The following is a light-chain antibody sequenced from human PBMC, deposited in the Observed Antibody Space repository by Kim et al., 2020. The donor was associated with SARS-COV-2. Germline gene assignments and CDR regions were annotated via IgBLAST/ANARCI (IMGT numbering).Light chain of an antibody. V-gene: IGKV1-39*01. CDR2: AAS. J-gene: IGKJ1*01. CDR1: QSISNY. Sequence: DIQMTQSPSSLSASVGDRVTITCQTSQSISNYLNWYQQKPGKAPKLLIYAASSLQSGVPSRFSGSGSGTDFTLTISSLQPEDFATYYCQQSYSIPTFGQGTKVDIK. CDR3: QQSYSIPT.